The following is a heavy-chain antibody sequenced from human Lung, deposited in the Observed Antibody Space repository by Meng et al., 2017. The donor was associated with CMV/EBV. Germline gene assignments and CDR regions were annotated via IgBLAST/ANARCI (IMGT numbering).Heavy chain of an antibody. CDR2: IYYTGST. Sequence: QGQPQEWGPGLGKPSKTRSLPCTVSGGSISSGDYYWSWIRQPPGKGLEWIGYIYYTGSTYYNPSLKSRVIISVDTSKNQFSPKLNSVTAADTAVYYCARVGGCSGGGCYHRLFDYWGQGTLVTVSS. V-gene: IGHV4-30-4*01. J-gene: IGHJ4*02. CDR3: ARVGGCSGGGCYHRLFDY. CDR1: GGSISSGDYY. D-gene: IGHD2-15*01.